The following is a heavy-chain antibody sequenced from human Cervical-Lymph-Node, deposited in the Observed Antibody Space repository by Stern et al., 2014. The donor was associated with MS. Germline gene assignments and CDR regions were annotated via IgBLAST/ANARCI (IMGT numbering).Heavy chain of an antibody. V-gene: IGHV3-33*01. Sequence: VQLVESGGGVVQPGRSLRLSCAASGFTFSSYGMHWVRQAPGKALAWVAVIWYDGSNKYYADSVKGRFTISRDNSKNTLYLQMNSLRAEDTAVYYCARSSSPSPYYYYGMDVWGQGTTVTVSS. CDR2: IWYDGSNK. CDR1: GFTFSSYG. D-gene: IGHD6-13*01. CDR3: ARSSSPSPYYYYGMDV. J-gene: IGHJ6*02.